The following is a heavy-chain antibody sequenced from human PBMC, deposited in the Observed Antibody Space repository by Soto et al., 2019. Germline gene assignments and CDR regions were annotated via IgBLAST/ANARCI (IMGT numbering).Heavy chain of an antibody. CDR3: ARVHKNWFDS. V-gene: IGHV5-10-1*01. CDR1: GYNFTAFW. J-gene: IGHJ5*01. Sequence: GESLKISCKASGYNFTAFWIHWVRQVPGKGLEWLGKIDPSDSYTNYSPSFEGHVTISTDNSITTAYLQWSSLRASDTALYFCARVHKNWFDSWAQGTMVTVSS. CDR2: IDPSDSYT.